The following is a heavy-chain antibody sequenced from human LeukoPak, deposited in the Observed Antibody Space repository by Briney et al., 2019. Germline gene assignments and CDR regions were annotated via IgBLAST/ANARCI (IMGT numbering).Heavy chain of an antibody. J-gene: IGHJ4*02. V-gene: IGHV3-30*02. CDR1: GFSLSSYG. D-gene: IGHD6-19*01. CDR3: AKDGLPPAVAGTSLDY. Sequence: GGSLRLSCAASGFSLSSYGMHWVRQAPGKGLEWVAFIRYDGSNKYYADSVKGRFTISRDKTKNTLYLQMNSLRAEGTAVYYCAKDGLPPAVAGTSLDYWGQGTLVTVSS. CDR2: IRYDGSNK.